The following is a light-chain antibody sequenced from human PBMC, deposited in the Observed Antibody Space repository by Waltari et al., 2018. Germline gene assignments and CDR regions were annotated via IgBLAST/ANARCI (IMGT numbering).Light chain of an antibody. V-gene: IGLV3-19*01. Sequence: SSDLTQDPSLSVALGQTVRITCQGDSLSSCYASWYQQRPGQAPILVIFGPDNRPSGIPDRFSGSTSGNTASLTITGAQAEDEADYYCHSRETFSTRLFGGGTRLTV. CDR1: SLSSCY. CDR2: GPD. J-gene: IGLJ2*01. CDR3: HSRETFSTRL.